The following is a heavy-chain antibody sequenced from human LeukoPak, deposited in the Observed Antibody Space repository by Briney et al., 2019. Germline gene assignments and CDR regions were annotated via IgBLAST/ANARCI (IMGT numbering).Heavy chain of an antibody. D-gene: IGHD3-9*01. Sequence: GGSLRLSCEGSAFIFSGHWMNWVRQTPGKGLEWVAVISYDGSNKYYADSVKGRFTISRDNSKNTLYLQMNSLRAEDTAVYYCARGRKSRYFDWLSSTPLTYYYGMDVWGQGTTVTVSS. CDR2: ISYDGSNK. CDR1: AFIFSGHW. J-gene: IGHJ6*02. CDR3: ARGRKSRYFDWLSSTPLTYYYGMDV. V-gene: IGHV3-30-3*01.